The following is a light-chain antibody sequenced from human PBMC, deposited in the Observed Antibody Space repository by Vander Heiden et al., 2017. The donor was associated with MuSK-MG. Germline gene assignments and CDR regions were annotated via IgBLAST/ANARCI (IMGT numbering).Light chain of an antibody. CDR1: VLAKKY. V-gene: IGLV3-27*01. Sequence: SYELTQPSSVSVSPGQTARITCSGDVLAKKYARWFQQKPGQAPVLVIYKDSERPSGTTVTFTISGAQVEDEADYYCYSAADNNWVFGGGTKLTVL. CDR3: YSAADNNWV. J-gene: IGLJ3*02. CDR2: KDS.